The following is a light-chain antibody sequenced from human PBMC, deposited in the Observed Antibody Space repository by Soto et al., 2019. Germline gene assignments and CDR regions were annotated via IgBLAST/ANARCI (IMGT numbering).Light chain of an antibody. V-gene: IGLV1-47*02. CDR1: SSNIGGTNY. CDR3: ASWDDRLGAVI. J-gene: IGLJ2*01. CDR2: SNN. Sequence: QSVLTQPPSVSGTPGQRVFISCSGSSSNIGGTNYAYWYQQLPGAAPKLLMHSNNLRPSGVPERISGSKSGTSASLAISGLRSEDGAVYYCASWDDRLGAVIFGGGTKVTVL.